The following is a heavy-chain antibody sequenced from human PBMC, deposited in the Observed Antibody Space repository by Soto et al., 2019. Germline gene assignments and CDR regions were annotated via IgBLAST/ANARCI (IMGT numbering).Heavy chain of an antibody. CDR2: INSDGSST. J-gene: IGHJ4*02. D-gene: IGHD5-18*01. V-gene: IGHV3-74*01. CDR1: GFTFSSYW. Sequence: PGGSLRLSCAASGFTFSSYWMHWVRQAPGKGLVWVSRINSDGSSTSYADSVKGRFTISRDNAKNTLYLQMNSLRAEDTVVYYCAREAGYSYGPYFDYWGQGTLVTVSS. CDR3: AREAGYSYGPYFDY.